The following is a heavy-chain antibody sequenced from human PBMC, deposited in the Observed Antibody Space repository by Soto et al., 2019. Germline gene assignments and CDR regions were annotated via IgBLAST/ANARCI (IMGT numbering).Heavy chain of an antibody. V-gene: IGHV1-2*04. D-gene: IGHD3-22*01. J-gene: IGHJ4*02. CDR3: ARGPLTYYYDSSGYYYFDY. Sequence: ASVKVSCKASGYTFTGYYMHWVRQAPGQGLEWMGWINPNSGGTNYAQKFQGWVTMTRDTSISTAYMELSRLRSDDTAVYYCARGPLTYYYDSSGYYYFDYWGQGTLVTVSS. CDR1: GYTFTGYY. CDR2: INPNSGGT.